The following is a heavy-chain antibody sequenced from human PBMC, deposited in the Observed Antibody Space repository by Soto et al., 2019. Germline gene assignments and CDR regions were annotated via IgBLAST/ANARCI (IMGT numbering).Heavy chain of an antibody. J-gene: IGHJ4*02. V-gene: IGHV4-59*01. CDR1: GGSISSYY. CDR3: AVGIYDILTGYPWNFDY. Sequence: PSETLSLTCTVSGGSISSYYWSWIRQPPGKGLEWIGYIYYSGSTNYNPSLKSRVTISVDTSKNQFSLKLSSVTAADTAVYYCAVGIYDILTGYPWNFDYWGQGTLVTVSS. CDR2: IYYSGST. D-gene: IGHD3-9*01.